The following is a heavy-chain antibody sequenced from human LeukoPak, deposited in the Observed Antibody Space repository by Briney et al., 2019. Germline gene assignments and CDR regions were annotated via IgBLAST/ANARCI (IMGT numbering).Heavy chain of an antibody. CDR3: ATRPWQLPSRSHYYYYGMDV. J-gene: IGHJ6*02. Sequence: ASVKVSCKVSGCTLTELSMHWVRQAPGKGLEWMGGFDPEDGETIYAQKFQGRVTMTEDTSTDTAYMELSSLRSEDTAVYYCATRPWQLPSRSHYYYYGMDVWGQGTTVTVSS. CDR2: FDPEDGET. V-gene: IGHV1-24*01. CDR1: GCTLTELS. D-gene: IGHD2-15*01.